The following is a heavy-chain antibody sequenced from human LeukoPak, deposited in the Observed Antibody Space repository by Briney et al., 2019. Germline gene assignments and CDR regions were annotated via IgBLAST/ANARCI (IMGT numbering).Heavy chain of an antibody. CDR3: ARGLAVAALEYFQH. Sequence: SVKVSCKASGGTFSSYAISWVRQAPGQGLEWMGGIIPIFGTANYAQKFQGRVTITADESTSTAYMELSSLRSEDTAVCYCARGLAVAALEYFQHWGQGTLVTVSS. J-gene: IGHJ1*01. CDR2: IIPIFGTA. V-gene: IGHV1-69*01. CDR1: GGTFSSYA. D-gene: IGHD6-19*01.